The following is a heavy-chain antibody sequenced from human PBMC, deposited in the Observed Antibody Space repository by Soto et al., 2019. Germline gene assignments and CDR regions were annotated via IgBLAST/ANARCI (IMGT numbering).Heavy chain of an antibody. D-gene: IGHD3-3*01. CDR3: ARDSPSYDFWSGPLGMRDYYYGMDV. CDR2: ISSSSSYI. CDR1: GFTFSSYS. J-gene: IGHJ6*02. Sequence: GGSLRLSCAASGFTFSSYSMNWVRQAPGKGLEWVSSISSSSSYIYYADSVKGRFTISRDNAKNSLYLQMNSLRAEDTAVYYCARDSPSYDFWSGPLGMRDYYYGMDVWGQGTTVTVSS. V-gene: IGHV3-21*01.